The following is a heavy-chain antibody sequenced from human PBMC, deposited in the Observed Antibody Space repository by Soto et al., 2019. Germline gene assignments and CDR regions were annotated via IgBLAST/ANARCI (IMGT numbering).Heavy chain of an antibody. CDR1: GGSFIGYY. CDR2: INHSGST. J-gene: IGHJ4*02. V-gene: IGHV4-34*01. CDR3: ARGRRYSSSVDY. D-gene: IGHD6-6*01. Sequence: SETLSLTCAVYGGSFIGYYWSWILQPPGKGLEWIGEINHSGSTNYNPSLKSRVTISVDTSKNQFSLKLSSVTAADTAVYYCARGRRYSSSVDYWGQGTLVTVSS.